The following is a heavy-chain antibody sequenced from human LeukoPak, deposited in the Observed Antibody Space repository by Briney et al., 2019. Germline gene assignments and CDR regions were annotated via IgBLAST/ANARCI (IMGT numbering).Heavy chain of an antibody. V-gene: IGHV4-59*01. CDR1: GGSIISYY. CDR3: ARVRFGFDP. D-gene: IGHD3-16*01. Sequence: PSETLSLTCTVSGGSIISYYWSWIRQPPGKGLEWIGYIYYSGSTNYNPSLKSRVTISVDTSKNQFSLKLSSVTAADTAVYYCARVRFGFDPWGQGTLVTVSS. J-gene: IGHJ5*02. CDR2: IYYSGST.